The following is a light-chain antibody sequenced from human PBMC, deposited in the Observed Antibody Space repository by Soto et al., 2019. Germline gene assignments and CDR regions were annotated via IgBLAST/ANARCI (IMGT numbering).Light chain of an antibody. J-gene: IGLJ2*01. CDR2: LEGSGSY. Sequence: QLVLTQSSSASASLGSSVKLTCTLSSGHSSYIIAWHQQQPGKAPRYLMKLEGSGSYNKGSGVPDRFSGFSSGADRYLTISNLQFEYEADYYCETWDSNTRVFGGGTQLTVL. CDR3: ETWDSNTRV. V-gene: IGLV4-60*02. CDR1: SGHSSYI.